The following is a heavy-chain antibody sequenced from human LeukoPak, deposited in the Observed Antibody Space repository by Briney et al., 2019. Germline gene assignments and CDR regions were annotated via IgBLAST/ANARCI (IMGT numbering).Heavy chain of an antibody. Sequence: SETLSLTCAVSGYSISSGYYWGWIRQPPGKRLEGIGSISHSGSTYYNPSLKSRVTLSVDTSKNQFSLKLSSMTAAATAVYYCARDQGGCSSTSCYDFDYWGQGTLVTVSS. CDR2: ISHSGST. D-gene: IGHD2-2*01. V-gene: IGHV4-38-2*02. J-gene: IGHJ4*02. CDR3: ARDQGGCSSTSCYDFDY. CDR1: GYSISSGYY.